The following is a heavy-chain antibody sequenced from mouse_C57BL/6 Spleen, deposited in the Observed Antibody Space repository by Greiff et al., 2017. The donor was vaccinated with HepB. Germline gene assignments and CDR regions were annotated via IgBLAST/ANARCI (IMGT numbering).Heavy chain of an antibody. V-gene: IGHV1-81*01. D-gene: IGHD1-1*01. CDR2: IYPRSGNT. J-gene: IGHJ4*01. Sequence: QVQLQQSGAELARPGASVKLSCKASGYTFTSYGISWVKQRTGQGLEWIGEIYPRSGNTYYNEKFKGKATLTADKSSSTAYMELRSLTSEDSAVYFCARRSITPYAMDYWGQGTSVTVSS. CDR1: GYTFTSYG. CDR3: ARRSITPYAMDY.